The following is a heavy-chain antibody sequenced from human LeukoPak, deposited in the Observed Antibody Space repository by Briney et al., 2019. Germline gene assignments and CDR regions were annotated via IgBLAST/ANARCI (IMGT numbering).Heavy chain of an antibody. J-gene: IGHJ5*01. Sequence: PGGSLRLSCAASGFTFSSYSMSWVRQAPGKGLEWVSGISCSGSTTYYADSVKGRFTVPRDNSKNTLFLQMDSLRAEDTSVYYCATRKNHLEGFDSWGQGTLLTVSS. CDR3: ATRKNHLEGFDS. CDR2: ISCSGSTT. V-gene: IGHV3-23*01. CDR1: GFTFSSYS.